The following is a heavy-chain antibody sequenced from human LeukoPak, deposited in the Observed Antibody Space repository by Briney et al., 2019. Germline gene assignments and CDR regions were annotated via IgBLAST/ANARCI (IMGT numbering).Heavy chain of an antibody. CDR3: ARSPWCDH. Sequence: NPSETLSLTCAVYGGSFSGYYWSWIRQPPGKGLEWIGEINHSGSANYNPSLKSRVTISVDTSKNQFSLKLSSVTAADTAVYYCARSPWCDHWGQGTLVTVSS. V-gene: IGHV4-34*01. CDR1: GGSFSGYY. CDR2: INHSGSA. J-gene: IGHJ5*02.